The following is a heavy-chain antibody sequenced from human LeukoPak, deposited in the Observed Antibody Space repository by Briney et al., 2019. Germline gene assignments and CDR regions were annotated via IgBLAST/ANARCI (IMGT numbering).Heavy chain of an antibody. CDR2: IKQDGSEK. D-gene: IGHD3-3*01. V-gene: IGHV3-7*01. CDR1: GFTFSSYW. CDR3: ARELIWSGYYVNYYYYYMDV. Sequence: PGGSLRLSCAASGFTFSSYWMSWVRQAPGKGLEWVANIKQDGSEKYYVDSVKGRFTISRDNAKNSLYLQMNSLRAEDTAVYYCARELIWSGYYVNYYYYYMDVWGKGTTVTVSS. J-gene: IGHJ6*03.